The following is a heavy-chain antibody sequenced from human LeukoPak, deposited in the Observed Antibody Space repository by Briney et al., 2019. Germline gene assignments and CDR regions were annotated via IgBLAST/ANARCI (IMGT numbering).Heavy chain of an antibody. Sequence: GGSLRLSCAASGFTFSNYAMSWVRQAPGKGLEWVSAISGSGGSTYYADSVKGRFTISRDNSKNTLYLQMNSLRAEDTAVYYCAKDHGSQRPAEYFQHWGQGTLVTVSS. CDR3: AKDHGSQRPAEYFQH. J-gene: IGHJ1*01. D-gene: IGHD1-26*01. CDR1: GFTFSNYA. V-gene: IGHV3-23*01. CDR2: ISGSGGST.